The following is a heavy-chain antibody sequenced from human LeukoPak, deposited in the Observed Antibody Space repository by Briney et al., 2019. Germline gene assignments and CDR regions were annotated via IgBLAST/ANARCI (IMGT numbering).Heavy chain of an antibody. V-gene: IGHV3-21*01. D-gene: IGHD6-19*01. CDR1: GFTFNTYS. CDR2: ISSSSSYI. J-gene: IGHJ3*02. CDR3: AKTAVAGPFDI. Sequence: GGSLRLSCAASGFTFNTYSMNWVRQAPGKGLEWVSSISSSSSYIYYADSVKGRFTISRDNAKNSLYLQMNSLRAEDTAVYYCAKTAVAGPFDIRGQGTMVTVSS.